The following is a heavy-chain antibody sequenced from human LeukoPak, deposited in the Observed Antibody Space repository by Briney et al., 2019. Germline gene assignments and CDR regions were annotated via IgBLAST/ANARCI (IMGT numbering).Heavy chain of an antibody. V-gene: IGHV3-30*03. CDR1: GFTFSSYG. CDR2: ISYDGSNK. CDR3: ARDHVSAAGTPQH. J-gene: IGHJ1*01. D-gene: IGHD6-13*01. Sequence: GGSLRLSCAASGFTFSSYGMHWVRQAPGKGLEWVAVISYDGSNKYYADSVKGRFTISRDNSKNTLYLQMNSLRADDTAVYYCARDHVSAAGTPQHWGQGTLVTVSS.